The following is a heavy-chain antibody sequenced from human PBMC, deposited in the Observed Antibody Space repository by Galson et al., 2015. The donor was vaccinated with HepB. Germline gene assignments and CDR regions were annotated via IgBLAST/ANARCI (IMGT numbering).Heavy chain of an antibody. CDR1: GVIFSNYG. Sequence: SLRLACAASGVIFSNYGMHWVRQAPGKGLEWVAAILYGSHKYHADSVRGRFTISRDNSKNTLYLQMNGLSADDPAVYYCARDPREQWLVPTFLFDSWGQGTLVTVSS. CDR2: ILYGSHK. D-gene: IGHD6-19*01. CDR3: ARDPREQWLVPTFLFDS. V-gene: IGHV3-30*03. J-gene: IGHJ4*02.